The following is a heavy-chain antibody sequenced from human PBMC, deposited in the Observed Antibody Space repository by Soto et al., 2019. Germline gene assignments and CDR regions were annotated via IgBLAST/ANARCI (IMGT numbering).Heavy chain of an antibody. D-gene: IGHD3-10*01. CDR2: IKQDGSEK. Sequence: GRSLRLSCAASGFTFSSLWMSWVRQAPGKGLEWVANIKQDGSEKYYVDSVKGRFTISRDNAKNSLYLQMNSLRAEDTAVYYCARDWGSYYYGSGSYPWGQGTLVTVSS. CDR1: GFTFSSLW. J-gene: IGHJ4*02. V-gene: IGHV3-7*01. CDR3: ARDWGSYYYGSGSYP.